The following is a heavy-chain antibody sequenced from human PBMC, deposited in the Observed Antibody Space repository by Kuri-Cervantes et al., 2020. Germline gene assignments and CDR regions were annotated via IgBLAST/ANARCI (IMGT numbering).Heavy chain of an antibody. Sequence: ASVKVSCKASGYTFTGYYMHWVRQAPGQGLEWMGWINPNSGGTNYAQKFQGRVTITRDTSASTAYMELSSLRSEDTAVYYCARSVAAAFRLTNGMDVWGQGTTVTVSS. CDR3: ARSVAAAFRLTNGMDV. D-gene: IGHD6-13*01. V-gene: IGHV1-2*02. CDR1: GYTFTGYY. J-gene: IGHJ6*02. CDR2: INPNSGGT.